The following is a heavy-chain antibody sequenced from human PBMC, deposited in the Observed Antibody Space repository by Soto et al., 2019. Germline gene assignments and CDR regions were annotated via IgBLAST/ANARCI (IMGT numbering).Heavy chain of an antibody. CDR3: ARGDPAIIQYFFPL. V-gene: IGHV4-59*01. D-gene: IGHD4-4*01. Sequence: GKGLEWIGLVFYSGSIAYNPSLKSRVTISVDTSNNQFSLRLSSVTATDTAVYYCARGDPAIIQYFFPLWGQRTPDT. J-gene: IGHJ4*02. CDR2: VFYSGSI.